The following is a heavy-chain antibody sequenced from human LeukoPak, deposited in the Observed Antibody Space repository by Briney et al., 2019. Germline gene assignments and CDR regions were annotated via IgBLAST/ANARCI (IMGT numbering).Heavy chain of an antibody. Sequence: MSSETLSLTCTVSGGSISSSSYYWGWIRQPPGKGLEWIGSIYYSGSTYYNPSLKSRVTISVDTSKNQFSLKLSSVTAADTAVYYGARVLNSASRVFDVWGQGTMVTVSS. CDR2: IYYSGST. V-gene: IGHV4-39*07. D-gene: IGHD1-26*01. CDR1: GGSISSSSYY. CDR3: ARVLNSASRVFDV. J-gene: IGHJ3*01.